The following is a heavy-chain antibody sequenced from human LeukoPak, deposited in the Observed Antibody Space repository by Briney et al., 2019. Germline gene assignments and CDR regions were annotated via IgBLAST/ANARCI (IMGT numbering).Heavy chain of an antibody. CDR3: VRDYSNPYYYYGLDV. CDR1: GLTFSDYY. V-gene: IGHV3-11*01. Sequence: GGSLRLSCAASGLTFSDYYMSWIRQAPGKGLEWVSYISSSGSTIYYADSVKGRFTIARDNAKNSLYLQMNSLRAEDTAVYYCVRDYSNPYYYYGLDVWGQGTTVTVSS. CDR2: ISSSGSTI. D-gene: IGHD4-11*01. J-gene: IGHJ6*02.